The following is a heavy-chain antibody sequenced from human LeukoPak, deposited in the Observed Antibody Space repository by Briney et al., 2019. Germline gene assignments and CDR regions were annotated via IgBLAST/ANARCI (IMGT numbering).Heavy chain of an antibody. Sequence: ASVKVSCKASGYTFTGYYMHWVRQAPGQGLEWMGWINPNSGGTNYAQKFQGRVTMTRDTSISTAYMELSRLRSDDTAVYYCARGFSRLYSSGWYAGKDFGYWGQGTLVTVSS. J-gene: IGHJ4*02. CDR3: ARGFSRLYSSGWYAGKDFGY. CDR1: GYTFTGYY. CDR2: INPNSGGT. D-gene: IGHD6-19*01. V-gene: IGHV1-2*02.